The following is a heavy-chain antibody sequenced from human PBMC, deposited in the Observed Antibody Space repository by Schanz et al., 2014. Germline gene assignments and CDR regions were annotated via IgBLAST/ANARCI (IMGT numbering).Heavy chain of an antibody. D-gene: IGHD6-19*01. Sequence: QVQLVQSGAEVKKPGASVKVSCKASGYTFTSYGINWVRQAPGQGLEWMGWINPNSGTTNYAQKLQGRVTMTTDTSTSTAYMELRNLRSDDTAVYDCARGGYSSGWYDRDIAHFDYWGQGATVTVSS. CDR1: GYTFTSYG. J-gene: IGHJ4*03. CDR3: ARGGYSSGWYDRDIAHFDY. CDR2: INPNSGTT. V-gene: IGHV1-18*01.